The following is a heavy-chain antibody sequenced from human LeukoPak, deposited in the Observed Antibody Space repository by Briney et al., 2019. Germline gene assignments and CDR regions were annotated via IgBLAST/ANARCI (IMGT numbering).Heavy chain of an antibody. J-gene: IGHJ3*02. CDR3: ARDQGGDYIFGI. CDR1: GGTFSSYA. V-gene: IGHV1-2*02. Sequence: ASVKVSCKASGGTFSSYAISWVRQAPGQGLEWMGWINPNSGGTKYAQKFQGRVTMTRDTSISTAYMELSRLRSDDTAVYYCARDQGGDYIFGIWGQGTMVTVSS. CDR2: INPNSGGT. D-gene: IGHD4-17*01.